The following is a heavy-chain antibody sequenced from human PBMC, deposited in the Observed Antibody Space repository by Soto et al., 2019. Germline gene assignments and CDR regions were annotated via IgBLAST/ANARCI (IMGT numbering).Heavy chain of an antibody. CDR2: TYYRSKWYN. Sequence: SQTLSLTCAISGDSVSSNSAAWNWIRQSPSRGLEWLGRTYYRSKWYNDYAVSVKSRITINPDTSKNQFSLQLNSVTPEDTAVYYCARDEVRYYDFLGGYSEVGYYSGMDVWGQGTTVTVSS. V-gene: IGHV6-1*01. CDR1: GDSVSSNSAA. CDR3: ARDEVRYYDFLGGYSEVGYYSGMDV. J-gene: IGHJ6*02. D-gene: IGHD3-3*01.